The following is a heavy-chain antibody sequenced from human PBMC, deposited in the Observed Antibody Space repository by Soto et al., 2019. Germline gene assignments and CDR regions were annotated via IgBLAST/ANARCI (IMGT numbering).Heavy chain of an antibody. CDR1: GFTFSTFD. CDR2: ISGRDDSA. J-gene: IGHJ5*02. Sequence: GGSLRLSCAASGFTFSTFDMSWVRQPPGKGLEWVSVISGRDDSANYADSVKGRFTISKDKSSNTLYLQMNNLRAEDTAVYYCVKGAGLDTWGQETLVPVSS. V-gene: IGHV3-23*01. D-gene: IGHD6-19*01. CDR3: VKGAGLDT.